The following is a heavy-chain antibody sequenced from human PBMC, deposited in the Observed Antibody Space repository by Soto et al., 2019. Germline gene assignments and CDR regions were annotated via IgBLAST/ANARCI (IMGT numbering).Heavy chain of an antibody. CDR3: VRVRNNADQRLDV. V-gene: IGHV3-33*01. CDR1: GIIFEAHA. D-gene: IGHD2-2*01. Sequence: QEVLVESGGGVVRPGTSLRLSCVTSGIIFEAHAFHWVRQAPGKGLKWVALIWYGGTTYYEDSVQGRFSISRDNSRKTVFLQMNHLRPDDSGVYYCVRVRNNADQRLDVWGQGTTVSVSS. CDR2: IWYGGTT. J-gene: IGHJ6*02.